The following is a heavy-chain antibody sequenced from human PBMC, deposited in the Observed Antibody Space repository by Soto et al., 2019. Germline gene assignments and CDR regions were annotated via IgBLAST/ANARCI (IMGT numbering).Heavy chain of an antibody. CDR1: GYTFSGFY. CDR2: IYPDSGGT. D-gene: IGHD2-8*01. CDR3: RVTGVSEVDY. V-gene: IGHV1-2*02. J-gene: IGHJ4*02. Sequence: QVQLVQSGAEVKKPGASVKVSCRTSGYTFSGFYIHWVRQAPGQGLESMGWIYPDSGGTDYAQKFQGRVTMTRDPSISTAYMELSRLRSDDTAVYYCRVTGVSEVDYWGQGTLVTVSS.